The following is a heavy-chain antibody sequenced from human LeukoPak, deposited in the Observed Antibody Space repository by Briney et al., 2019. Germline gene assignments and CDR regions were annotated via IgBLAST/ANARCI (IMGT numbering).Heavy chain of an antibody. CDR1: GYTFTSYD. D-gene: IGHD6-13*01. J-gene: IGHJ4*02. CDR3: ARGFRALPGYSSSFAGRRQYTYYFDY. Sequence: ASVKVSCKASGYTFTSYDINWVRQATGQGLEWMGWMNPNSGNTGYAQKFQGRVTITRNTSISTAYMELSSLRSEDTAVYYCARGFRALPGYSSSFAGRRQYTYYFDYWGQGTLVTVSS. V-gene: IGHV1-8*03. CDR2: MNPNSGNT.